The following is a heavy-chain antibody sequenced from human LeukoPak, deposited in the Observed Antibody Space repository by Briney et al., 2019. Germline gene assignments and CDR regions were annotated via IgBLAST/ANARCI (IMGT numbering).Heavy chain of an antibody. CDR2: ISYDGSNK. J-gene: IGHJ6*02. Sequence: PGGSLRLSCAASGFTFSSYWMSWVRQAPGKGLEWVAVISYDGSNKYYADSVKGRFTISRDNSKNTLYLQMNSLRAEDTAVYYCAKDARGSYDILTGYYTRPYGMDVWGQGTTVTVSS. V-gene: IGHV3-30*18. CDR1: GFTFSSYW. CDR3: AKDARGSYDILTGYYTRPYGMDV. D-gene: IGHD3-9*01.